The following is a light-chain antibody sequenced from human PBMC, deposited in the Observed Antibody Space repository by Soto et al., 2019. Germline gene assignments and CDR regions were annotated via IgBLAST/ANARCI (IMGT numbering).Light chain of an antibody. J-gene: IGKJ3*01. CDR3: QHYGGSFM. CDR2: DAS. V-gene: IGKV3-20*01. Sequence: DIVLTQSPCTLSLSPGERATLSCRASQSFSSYLSCYQHKPGEAPRLLIYDASTRATGIPDRFSGSGSGTDFTLSISGLEPEDFAVYYCQHYGGSFMFGPGTKVDIK. CDR1: QSFSSY.